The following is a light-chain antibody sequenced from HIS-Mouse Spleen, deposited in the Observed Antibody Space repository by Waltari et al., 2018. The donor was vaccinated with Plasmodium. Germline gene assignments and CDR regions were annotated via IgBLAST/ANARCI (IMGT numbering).Light chain of an antibody. CDR1: ALPKTY. J-gene: IGLJ3*02. V-gene: IGLV3-10*01. CDR2: EDS. CDR3: YSTDSSGNHRV. Sequence: SYELTQPPSVSVSPGQTARITCSGAALPKTYAYWYQQKSGQAPVLDIYEDSKRPSGIPERFSGSSSGTMATLTISGAQVEDEADYYCYSTDSSGNHRVFGGGTKLTVL.